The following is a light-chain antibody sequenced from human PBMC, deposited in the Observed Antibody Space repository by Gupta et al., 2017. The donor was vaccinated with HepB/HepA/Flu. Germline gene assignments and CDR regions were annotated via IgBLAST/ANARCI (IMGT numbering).Light chain of an antibody. CDR2: GAS. CDR3: QNYGSSMWT. J-gene: IGKJ1*01. V-gene: IGKV3-20*01. CDR1: QSISNK. Sequence: EMVLTQTPGTLSLSPGERATLYCRTSQSISNKLAWYQHRPGQAPILLIYGASTRPIGISDRFTGSGTETDFTLTISRLEPEDFAFYYCQNYGSSMWTFGQGTKVEIK.